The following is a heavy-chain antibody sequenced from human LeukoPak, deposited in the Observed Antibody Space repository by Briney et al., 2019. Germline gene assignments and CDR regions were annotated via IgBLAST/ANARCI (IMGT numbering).Heavy chain of an antibody. D-gene: IGHD3-3*02. V-gene: IGHV3-23*01. CDR3: AKELAY. J-gene: IGHJ4*02. CDR2: ISASGGRT. Sequence: GGSLRLSCAASGFTFSNYAMSWVRQAPGKGLEWVPAISASGGRTYYADSMKGRFTISRDNSKNTLYLQMSSLTAEDTAVYYCAKELAYWGQGTLVTVSS. CDR1: GFTFSNYA.